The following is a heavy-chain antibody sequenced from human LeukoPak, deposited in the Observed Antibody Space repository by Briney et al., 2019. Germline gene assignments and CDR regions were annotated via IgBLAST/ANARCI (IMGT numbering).Heavy chain of an antibody. CDR2: SKNRVYSYTT. D-gene: IGHD6-19*01. Sequence: GGSLRLSCAASGFTSSDHYMDWVRQAPGKGLEWVGRSKNRVYSYTTEYAASVNGRFTISRDDSRNSMFLQMNSLKTEDTAVYYCASGKSSGWIGGFDYWGQGTLVTVSS. V-gene: IGHV3-72*01. CDR3: ASGKSSGWIGGFDY. J-gene: IGHJ4*02. CDR1: GFTSSDHY.